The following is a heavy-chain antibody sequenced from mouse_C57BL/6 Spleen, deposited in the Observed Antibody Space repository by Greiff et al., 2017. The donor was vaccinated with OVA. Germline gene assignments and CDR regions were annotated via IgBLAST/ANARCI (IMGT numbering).Heavy chain of an antibody. J-gene: IGHJ1*03. D-gene: IGHD6-2*01. CDR1: GFSFNTYA. V-gene: IGHV10-1*01. Sequence: EVMLVESGGGLVQPKGSLKLSCAASGFSFNTYAMNWVRQAPGKGLEWVARIRSKSNNYATYYADSVKDRFTISRDDSESMLYLQMNNLKTEDTAMYYCVRSVSWYFDVWGTGTTVTVSS. CDR2: IRSKSNNYAT. CDR3: VRSVSWYFDV.